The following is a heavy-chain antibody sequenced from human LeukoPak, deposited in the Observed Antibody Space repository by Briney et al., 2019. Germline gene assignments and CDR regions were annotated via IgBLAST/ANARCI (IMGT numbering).Heavy chain of an antibody. D-gene: IGHD6-13*01. V-gene: IGHV1-2*04. CDR3: AREALSSSWYLDY. CDR2: INPNSGGT. J-gene: IGHJ4*02. Sequence: GASVKVSCKASGYTFTSYDINWVRQAPGQGLEWMGWINPNSGGTNYAQKFQGWVTMTRDTSISTAYMELSRLRSDDTAVYYCAREALSSSWYLDYWGQGTLVTVSS. CDR1: GYTFTSYD.